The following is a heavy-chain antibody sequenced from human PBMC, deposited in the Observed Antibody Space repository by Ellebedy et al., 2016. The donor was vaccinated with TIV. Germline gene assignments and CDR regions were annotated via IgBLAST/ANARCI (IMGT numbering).Heavy chain of an antibody. CDR1: GFTFSSYG. CDR2: IWYDGSNK. J-gene: IGHJ4*02. V-gene: IGHV3-33*06. D-gene: IGHD2-8*01. CDR3: AKGRRMVYSTGGLDY. Sequence: GESLKISCAASGFTFSSYGMHWVRQAPGKGLEWVAVIWYDGSNKYYADSVKGRFTISRDNSKNTLYLQMNSLRAEDTAVHYCAKGRRMVYSTGGLDYWGQGTLVTVSS.